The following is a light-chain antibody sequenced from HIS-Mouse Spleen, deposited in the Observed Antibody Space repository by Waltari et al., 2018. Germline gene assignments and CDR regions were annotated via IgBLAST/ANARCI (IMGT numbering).Light chain of an antibody. V-gene: IGKV4-1*01. J-gene: IGKJ4*01. CDR1: QSVLYSSNNKNY. CDR3: QQYYSTPLT. CDR2: WAS. Sequence: DIVMTQSPDSLAVSLGARATITFKSSQSVLYSSNNKNYLAWYQQKPGQPPKLLIYWASTRESGVPDRFSGSGSGTDFTLTISSLQAEDVAVYYCQQYYSTPLTFGGGTKVEIK.